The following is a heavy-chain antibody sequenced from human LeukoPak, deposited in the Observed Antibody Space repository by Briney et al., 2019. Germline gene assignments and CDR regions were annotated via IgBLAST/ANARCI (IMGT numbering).Heavy chain of an antibody. Sequence: ASVKVSCKVSGYTLTELSMHWVRQAPGKGLEWMGGFDPEDGETICAQKFQGRVTMTEDTSTDTAYMELSSLRSEDTAVYYCATTDWNDVWFDPWGQGTLVTVSS. V-gene: IGHV1-24*01. CDR1: GYTLTELS. D-gene: IGHD1-1*01. CDR2: FDPEDGET. J-gene: IGHJ5*02. CDR3: ATTDWNDVWFDP.